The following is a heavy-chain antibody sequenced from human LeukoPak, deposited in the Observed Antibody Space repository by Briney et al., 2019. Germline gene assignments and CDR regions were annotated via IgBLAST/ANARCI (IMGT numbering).Heavy chain of an antibody. Sequence: PGGSLRLSCAASGFTFSSYAMHWVRQAPGKGLEWVAVISYDGSNKYYADSVKGRFTISRDNSKNTLYLQMNSLRAEDTAVYYCAKAGGRITMIVVVITYFDYWGQGTLVTVSS. CDR2: ISYDGSNK. CDR1: GFTFSSYA. D-gene: IGHD3-22*01. CDR3: AKAGGRITMIVVVITYFDY. V-gene: IGHV3-30-3*01. J-gene: IGHJ4*02.